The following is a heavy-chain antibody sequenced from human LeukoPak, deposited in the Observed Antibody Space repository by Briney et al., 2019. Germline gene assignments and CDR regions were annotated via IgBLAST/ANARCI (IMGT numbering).Heavy chain of an antibody. D-gene: IGHD3-16*01. CDR2: IYTGGNT. CDR3: ARANYVWGSYVY. CDR1: GGSISDYY. J-gene: IGHJ4*02. V-gene: IGHV4-4*07. Sequence: SETLSLTCTVSGGSISDYYWSWIRQPAGKGLEWIGHIYTGGNTNYNPSLESRVTMSVDTSKNQFSLKLRSVTAADTAVYYCARANYVWGSYVYWGQGTLVTISS.